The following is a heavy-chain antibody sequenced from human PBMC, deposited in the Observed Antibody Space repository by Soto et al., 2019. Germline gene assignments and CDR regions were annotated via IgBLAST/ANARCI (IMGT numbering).Heavy chain of an antibody. D-gene: IGHD3-10*01. Sequence: ASVKVSCKSSGFTFTSSAVQWVRQARGQRLEWIGWIVVGSGNTNYAQKFQERVTITRDMSTSTAYMELSSLRSDDTAVYYCARESVYGSGSRNAFDIWGQGTMVTVSS. V-gene: IGHV1-58*01. CDR3: ARESVYGSGSRNAFDI. CDR2: IVVGSGNT. CDR1: GFTFTSSA. J-gene: IGHJ3*02.